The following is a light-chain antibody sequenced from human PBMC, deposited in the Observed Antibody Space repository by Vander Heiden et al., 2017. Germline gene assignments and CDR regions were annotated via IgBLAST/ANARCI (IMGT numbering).Light chain of an antibody. Sequence: DIQLTQSPFTLSASVGDRVTITCRASQSISSWLAWYHQEPGKAPKLLIYKASTLESGVPSRFSGSGSGTEFTLPISSLQPDDFATYYCQQYSSYPATFGQGTKVQIK. V-gene: IGKV1-5*03. J-gene: IGKJ1*01. CDR2: KAS. CDR3: QQYSSYPAT. CDR1: QSISSW.